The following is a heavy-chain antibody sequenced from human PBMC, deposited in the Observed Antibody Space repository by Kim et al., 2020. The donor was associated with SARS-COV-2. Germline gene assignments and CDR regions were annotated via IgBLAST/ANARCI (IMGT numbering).Heavy chain of an antibody. V-gene: IGHV3-21*01. CDR1: GFTFSSYS. Sequence: GGSLRLSCAASGFTFSSYSMNWVRQAPGKGLEWVSSISSSSSYIYYADSVKGRFTISRDNAKNSLYLQMNSLRAEDTAVYYCARDQDRRYFDWLSFRTYFDYWGQGTLVTVSS. CDR2: ISSSSSYI. J-gene: IGHJ4*02. CDR3: ARDQDRRYFDWLSFRTYFDY. D-gene: IGHD3-9*01.